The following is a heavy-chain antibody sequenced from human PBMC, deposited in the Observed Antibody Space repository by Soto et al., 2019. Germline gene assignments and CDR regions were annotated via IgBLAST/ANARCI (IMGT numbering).Heavy chain of an antibody. V-gene: IGHV4-59*01. CDR1: GGSISSYY. CDR2: IYYSGST. CDR3: ARSVVGAPSLGY. J-gene: IGHJ4*02. D-gene: IGHD1-26*01. Sequence: SLTCTVSGGSISSYYWSWIRQPPGKGLEWIGYIYYSGSTNYNPSLKSRVTISVDTSKNQFSLKLSSVTAADTAVYYCARSVVGAPSLGYWGQGTLVTVSS.